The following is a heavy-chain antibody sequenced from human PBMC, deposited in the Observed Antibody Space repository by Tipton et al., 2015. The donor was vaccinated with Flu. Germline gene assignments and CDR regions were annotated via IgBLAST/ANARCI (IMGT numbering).Heavy chain of an antibody. Sequence: TLSLTCTVSGGSIRSSSYYWGWIRQPPGKGPEWIGSMLYGGSKYYNPSIERRVTLSLDTSKNQFSLKLGSVTAADTAVYYCARDDSGFNDYWGPGTLVTGSS. D-gene: IGHD3-22*01. CDR1: GGSIRSSSYY. J-gene: IGHJ4*02. CDR2: MLYGGSK. CDR3: ARDDSGFNDY. V-gene: IGHV4-39*07.